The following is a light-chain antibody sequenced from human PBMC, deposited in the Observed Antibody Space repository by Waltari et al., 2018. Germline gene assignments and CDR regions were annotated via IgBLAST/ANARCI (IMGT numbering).Light chain of an antibody. J-gene: IGLJ2*01. CDR3: CSYAGSYILV. CDR2: DVN. CDR1: SSDVGGYNY. V-gene: IGLV2-11*01. Sequence: QSALTQPHSVSGSPGQSVTISCTGTSSDVGGYNYVSWYQQHPGKAPKLMIYDVNKRPSGVPDRFSGSKSGNTASLTISGLQAEDEADFYCCSYAGSYILVFGGGTKLTVL.